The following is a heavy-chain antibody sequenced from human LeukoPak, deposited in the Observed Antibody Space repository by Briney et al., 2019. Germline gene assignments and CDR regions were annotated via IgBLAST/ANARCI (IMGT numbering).Heavy chain of an antibody. V-gene: IGHV1-2*02. CDR2: INPNSGGT. Sequence: ASVKVSCKASGYTFTGYYMHWVRQAPGQGLEWMGWINPNSGGTNYAQKFQGRVTMTRDTSISTAYMELSRLRSDDTAVYYCARSTGYVWGSYPPYYFDYWGQGTLVTVSS. J-gene: IGHJ4*02. D-gene: IGHD3-16*02. CDR1: GYTFTGYY. CDR3: ARSTGYVWGSYPPYYFDY.